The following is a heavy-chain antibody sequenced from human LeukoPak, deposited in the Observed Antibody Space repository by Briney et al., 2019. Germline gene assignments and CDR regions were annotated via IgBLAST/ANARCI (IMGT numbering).Heavy chain of an antibody. V-gene: IGHV3-48*03. D-gene: IGHD3-22*01. CDR3: ARANYYDISGYDY. CDR1: GFTFSSYE. J-gene: IGHJ4*02. CDR2: ITSSCSTI. Sequence: GGSLRLSCAASGFTFSSYEMNWVRQAPGKGLEWVSYITSSCSTIYYADSVKGRFTISRDNAKNSLYLQINSLRGEDTAVYYCARANYYDISGYDYWGQGTLVTVSS.